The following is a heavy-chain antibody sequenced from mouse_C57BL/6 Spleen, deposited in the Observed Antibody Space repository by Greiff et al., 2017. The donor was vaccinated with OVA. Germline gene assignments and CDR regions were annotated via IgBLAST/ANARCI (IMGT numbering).Heavy chain of an antibody. J-gene: IGHJ1*03. D-gene: IGHD4-1*01. CDR3: VREGGTGPLYWYFDV. V-gene: IGHV10-3*01. CDR1: GFTFTTYA. CDR2: IRSKSSNYAT. Sequence: GGGLVQPKGSLKLSCAASGFTFTTYAMHWVRQAPGKGLEWVARIRSKSSNYATYYADSVKDRFTISRDDSQSMLYLQMNNLKTEDTAMYYCVREGGTGPLYWYFDVWGTGTTVTVSS.